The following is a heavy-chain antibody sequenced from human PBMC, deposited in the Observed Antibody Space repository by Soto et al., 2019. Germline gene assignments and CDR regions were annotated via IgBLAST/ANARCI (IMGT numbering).Heavy chain of an antibody. J-gene: IGHJ4*02. V-gene: IGHV3-23*01. CDR2: ISGSGGST. CDR1: GFTFSSYA. D-gene: IGHD3-9*01. CDR3: AGGHFDWLLNFGLFDY. Sequence: GGSLRLSCAASGFTFSSYAMSWVRQAPGKGLEWVSAISGSGGSTYYADSVKGRFTISRDNSKNTLYLQMNSLRAEDTAVYYCAGGHFDWLLNFGLFDYWGQGTLVTVSS.